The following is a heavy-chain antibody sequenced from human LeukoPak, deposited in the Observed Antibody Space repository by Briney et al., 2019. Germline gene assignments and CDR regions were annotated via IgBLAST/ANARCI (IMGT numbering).Heavy chain of an antibody. CDR3: ARSIGTSLWYFDY. D-gene: IGHD2-2*01. V-gene: IGHV3-21*01. Sequence: PGGSLRLSFAASGFTFSSYSMNWVRQAPGKGLEWVSSISSSSSYIYYADSVKGRFTISRDNAKNSLYLQMNSLRAEDTAVYYCARSIGTSLWYFDYWGQGTLVTVSS. CDR2: ISSSSSYI. J-gene: IGHJ4*02. CDR1: GFTFSSYS.